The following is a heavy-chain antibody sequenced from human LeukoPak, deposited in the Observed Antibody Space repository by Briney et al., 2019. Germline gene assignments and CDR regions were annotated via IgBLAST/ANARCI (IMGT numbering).Heavy chain of an antibody. V-gene: IGHV1-2*02. CDR3: ARGYCSSTSCAKVDAFDI. D-gene: IGHD2-2*01. Sequence: ASVKVSCKASGYTFTGYYMHWVRQAPGQGLERMGWINPNSGGTNYAQKFQGRVTMTRDTSISTAYMELSRLRSDDTAVYYCARGYCSSTSCAKVDAFDIWGQGTMVTVSS. CDR1: GYTFTGYY. J-gene: IGHJ3*02. CDR2: INPNSGGT.